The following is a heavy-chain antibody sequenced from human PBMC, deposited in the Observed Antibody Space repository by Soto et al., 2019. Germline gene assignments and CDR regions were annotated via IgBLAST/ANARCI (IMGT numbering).Heavy chain of an antibody. J-gene: IGHJ6*02. Sequence: QVQLVESGGGVVQPGRSLRLSCAASGFTFSSYGMHWVRQAPGKGLEWVAVISYDGSNKYYADSVKGRFTISRDNSNNTLNLQMNSLRAEDTAVYYCAKDSVRGYSGYEPMDVWGQGTTVTVSS. D-gene: IGHD5-12*01. CDR1: GFTFSSYG. CDR3: AKDSVRGYSGYEPMDV. CDR2: ISYDGSNK. V-gene: IGHV3-30*18.